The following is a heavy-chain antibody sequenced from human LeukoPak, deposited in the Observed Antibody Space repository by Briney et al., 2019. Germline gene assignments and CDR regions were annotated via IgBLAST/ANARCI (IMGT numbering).Heavy chain of an antibody. CDR1: GYTLTELS. J-gene: IGHJ4*02. CDR2: FDPEDGET. D-gene: IGHD4-23*01. CDR3: ARGPRTEYGGEAYYFDY. V-gene: IGHV1-24*01. Sequence: ASVKVSCKVSGYTLTELSMHWVRQAPGKGLEWMGGFDPEDGETIYAQKFQGRVTMTEDTSTDTAYMELRSLRSDDTAVYYCARGPRTEYGGEAYYFDYWGQGTLVTVSS.